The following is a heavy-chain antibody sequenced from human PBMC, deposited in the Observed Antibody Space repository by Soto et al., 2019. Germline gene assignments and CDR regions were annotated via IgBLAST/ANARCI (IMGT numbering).Heavy chain of an antibody. Sequence: GGSLRLSCAASGFTFSDYYMNWIRQAPGKGLEWVSYISSSGSTIYYADSVKGRFTISRDNAKNSLYLQMNSLRAEDTAVYYCARDLRYDILTGYYNGEAFDIWGQGTMVTVSS. CDR2: ISSSGSTI. J-gene: IGHJ3*02. D-gene: IGHD3-9*01. CDR3: ARDLRYDILTGYYNGEAFDI. CDR1: GFTFSDYY. V-gene: IGHV3-11*01.